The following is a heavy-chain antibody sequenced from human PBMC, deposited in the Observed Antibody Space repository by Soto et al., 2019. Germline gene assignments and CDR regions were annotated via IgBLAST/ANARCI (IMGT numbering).Heavy chain of an antibody. D-gene: IGHD3-3*01. J-gene: IGHJ5*02. CDR3: AAGDFWSGYHAGWFDP. CDR2: INHSGST. V-gene: IGHV4-34*01. Sequence: QVQLQQWGAGLLKPSETLSLTCAVYGGSFSGYYWSWIRQPPGKGLEWIGEINHSGSTNYNPSLKSRVTISVDTSKNPFSLKLSSVTAADTAVYYCAAGDFWSGYHAGWFDPWGQGTLVTVSS. CDR1: GGSFSGYY.